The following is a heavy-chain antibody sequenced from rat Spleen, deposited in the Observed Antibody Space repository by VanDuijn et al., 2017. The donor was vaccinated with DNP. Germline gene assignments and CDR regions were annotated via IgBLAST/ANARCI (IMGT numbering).Heavy chain of an antibody. CDR2: ISPSGGST. CDR3: ARENYYSGDY. Sequence: EVQLVESGGGLVQPGRSLKLSCAVSGFIFSNYDMAWVRQAPTKGLEWVASISPSGGSTHFRDSVKGRFTISRDNAKNTLYLQMNSLRSEDTATYYCARENYYSGDYWGQGVMVTVSS. V-gene: IGHV5-19*01. J-gene: IGHJ2*01. D-gene: IGHD1-1*01. CDR1: GFIFSNYD.